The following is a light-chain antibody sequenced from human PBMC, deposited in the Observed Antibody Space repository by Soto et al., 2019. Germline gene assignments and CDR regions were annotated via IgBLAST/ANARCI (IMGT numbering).Light chain of an antibody. CDR2: DNS. V-gene: IGLV1-51*01. Sequence: QAVVTQPPSVSGAPGQKVTISCSGSSTNIGNNYVSWYQHLPGTAPKLLIYDNSERPSGIPDRFSGSKSGTSATLGITGLQTGDEADYYCGTCDSSLSAGVFGGGTKLTVL. CDR3: GTCDSSLSAGV. CDR1: STNIGNNY. J-gene: IGLJ2*01.